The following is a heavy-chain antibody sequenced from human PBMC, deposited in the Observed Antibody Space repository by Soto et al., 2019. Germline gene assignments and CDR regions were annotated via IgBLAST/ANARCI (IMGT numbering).Heavy chain of an antibody. V-gene: IGHV1-69*01. J-gene: IGHJ4*02. CDR1: GGTFSTYG. CDR3: AREADRRCLHLFDY. D-gene: IGHD3-22*01. CDR2: IIPLLGTA. Sequence: QVQLVQSGAEVKKPGSSVKVSCMASGGTFSTYGVSWVRQAPGQGLEWMGGIIPLLGTANYAQKFQGRVTIRADESMTTASMEMRSLRSADTAVYFCAREADRRCLHLFDYWGQGTLVTVSS.